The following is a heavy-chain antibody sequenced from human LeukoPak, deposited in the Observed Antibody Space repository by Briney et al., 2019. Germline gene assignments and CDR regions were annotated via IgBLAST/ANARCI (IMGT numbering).Heavy chain of an antibody. V-gene: IGHV3-23*01. J-gene: IGHJ3*02. D-gene: IGHD3-22*01. Sequence: GGSLRLSCAASGFTFSSYAMSWVRQAPGKGLEWVSGISGGVGTTYYVDSVKGRFTISRDNSKNTLFLQMNSLRAEDTAVYYCATKVVTDAFDIWGQGTMVTVSS. CDR1: GFTFSSYA. CDR3: ATKVVTDAFDI. CDR2: ISGGVGTT.